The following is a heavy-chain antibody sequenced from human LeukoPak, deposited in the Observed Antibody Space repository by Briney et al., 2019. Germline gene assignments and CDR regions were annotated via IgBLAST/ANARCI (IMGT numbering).Heavy chain of an antibody. D-gene: IGHD5-12*01. CDR3: ARVLIGATDY. V-gene: IGHV3-21*01. CDR2: ISSSSSYI. J-gene: IGHJ4*02. CDR1: GFTFSSYS. Sequence: GGSLRLSCAASGFTFSSYSMNWVRQAPGKGLEWVSSISSSSSYIYYADSVKGRFTISRDNAKNSLCLQMNSLRAEDTAVYYCARVLIGATDYWGQGTLVTVSS.